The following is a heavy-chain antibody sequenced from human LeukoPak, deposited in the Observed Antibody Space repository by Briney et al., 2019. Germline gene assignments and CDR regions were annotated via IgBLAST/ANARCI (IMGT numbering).Heavy chain of an antibody. CDR2: INTDGSST. V-gene: IGHV3-74*01. Sequence: GGSLRLSCAASGFTFSSYWMHWVRHAPGKGLVWVSRINTDGSSTSYADSVKGRFTISRDNAKNTLYLQMNSLRAEDTAVYYCAKDQAPGIAAAGTGPKSLDYWGQGTLVTISS. CDR1: GFTFSSYW. D-gene: IGHD6-13*01. J-gene: IGHJ4*02. CDR3: AKDQAPGIAAAGTGPKSLDY.